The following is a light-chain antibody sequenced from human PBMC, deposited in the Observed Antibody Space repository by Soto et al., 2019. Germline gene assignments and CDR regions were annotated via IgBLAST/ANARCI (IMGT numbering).Light chain of an antibody. J-gene: IGKJ5*01. Sequence: EIVMTQSPATLSLAPGERATLSCRASHSVGSYLAWYQQKPGQAPRLLIYDASNRATGIPARFSGSGSGKDFTLTISSLEPEDFAVYYCQQRSNWHPLTFGQGTRLEIK. CDR2: DAS. V-gene: IGKV3-11*01. CDR3: QQRSNWHPLT. CDR1: HSVGSY.